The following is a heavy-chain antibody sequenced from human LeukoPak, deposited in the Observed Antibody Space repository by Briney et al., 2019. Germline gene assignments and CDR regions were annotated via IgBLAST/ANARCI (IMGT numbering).Heavy chain of an antibody. CDR1: IGSISSSSYY. CDR2: IYTSGST. Sequence: PSETLSLTCTVSIGSISSSSYYWSWIRQPAGKGLEWIGRIYTSGSTNYNPSLKSRVTMSVDTSKNQFSLKLSSVTAADTAVYYCATDSRDGYIRRYFDYWGQGTLVTVSS. J-gene: IGHJ4*02. CDR3: ATDSRDGYIRRYFDY. V-gene: IGHV4-61*02. D-gene: IGHD5-24*01.